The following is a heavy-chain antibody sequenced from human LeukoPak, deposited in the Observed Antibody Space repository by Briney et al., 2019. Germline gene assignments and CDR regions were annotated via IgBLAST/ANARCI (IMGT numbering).Heavy chain of an antibody. D-gene: IGHD1-1*01. Sequence: GGSLRLSCAASGLTFSNYWMDWVRQAPGKGLEWVAHIKEDESDEYYVDSVRGRFTASRDNAKNSVNLQMNSLRVEDTAVYYCARWRGRQSEFDYWGQGTLVTVSS. J-gene: IGHJ4*02. V-gene: IGHV3-7*01. CDR2: IKEDESDE. CDR1: GLTFSNYW. CDR3: ARWRGRQSEFDY.